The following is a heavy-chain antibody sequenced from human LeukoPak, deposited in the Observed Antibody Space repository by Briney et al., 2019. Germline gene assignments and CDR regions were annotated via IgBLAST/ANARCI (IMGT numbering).Heavy chain of an antibody. J-gene: IGHJ4*02. D-gene: IGHD2-21*02. CDR2: ISAYNGNT. CDR1: GYTFTSYG. CDR3: ARDSATVAYCGGDCSFDY. Sequence: ASVKVSCTASGYTFTSYGISWVRQAPGQGLEWVGWISAYNGNTNYAQKLQGRVTMTTDTSTSTAYMELRSLRSDDTAVYYCARDSATVAYCGGDCSFDYWGQGTLVTVSS. V-gene: IGHV1-18*01.